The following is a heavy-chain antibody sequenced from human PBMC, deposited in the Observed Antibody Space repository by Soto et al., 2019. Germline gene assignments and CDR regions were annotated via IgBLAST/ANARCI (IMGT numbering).Heavy chain of an antibody. Sequence: SETLSLTCAVYGGSFSGYYWSWIRQPPGKGLEWIGEINHSGSTNYNPSLKSRVTISVDTSKNQFSLKLSSVTAADTAVYYCARGRSFLLWVGESQNYFQHWGQGTLVTVSS. CDR2: INHSGST. CDR3: ARGRSFLLWVGESQNYFQH. CDR1: GGSFSGYY. J-gene: IGHJ1*01. V-gene: IGHV4-34*01. D-gene: IGHD3-10*01.